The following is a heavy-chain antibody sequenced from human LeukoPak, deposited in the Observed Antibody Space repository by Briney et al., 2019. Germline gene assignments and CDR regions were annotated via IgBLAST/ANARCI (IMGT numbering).Heavy chain of an antibody. CDR1: GNSFGDYY. D-gene: IGHD4-17*01. Sequence: SETLSLTCTVSGNSFGDYYWSWIRQPAGKGLEWIGRIYTSGSTTYNPSLKSRVTMSVDTPKSQFSLNLMSVTAADTAAYYCTRDTGTTGEVKFDPWGQGTLVTVSS. CDR2: IYTSGST. V-gene: IGHV4-4*07. CDR3: TRDTGTTGEVKFDP. J-gene: IGHJ5*02.